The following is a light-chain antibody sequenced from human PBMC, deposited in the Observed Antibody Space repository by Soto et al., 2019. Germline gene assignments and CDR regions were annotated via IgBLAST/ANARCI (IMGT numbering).Light chain of an antibody. CDR1: RGIRNV. CDR2: AAS. J-gene: IGKJ1*01. Sequence: AIQLTLSPASVSASVGDRVTISCRASRGIRNVLAWYQHAPGKDPNLLIYAASSLQSGVPSRFSGSGSGTDFTLTISRLEPEDFAVYYCQQYGSSPKWTFGQGTKVDI. V-gene: IGKV1-6*01. CDR3: QQYGSSPKWT.